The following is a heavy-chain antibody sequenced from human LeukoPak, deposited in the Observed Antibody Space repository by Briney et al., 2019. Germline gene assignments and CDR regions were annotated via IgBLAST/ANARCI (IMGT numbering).Heavy chain of an antibody. V-gene: IGHV1-2*02. CDR2: INPKSGGT. J-gene: IGHJ5*02. Sequence: ASVKVSCKASGYTFSGYYMHWVRQAPGQGLEWMGWINPKSGGTNEAQKFHDRVTMTRDTSIRTAYMEVSRLRSDDTAVYYCARDGSYLIENWFDPWGQGTLVTVSS. CDR3: ARDGSYLIENWFDP. CDR1: GYTFSGYY. D-gene: IGHD1-26*01.